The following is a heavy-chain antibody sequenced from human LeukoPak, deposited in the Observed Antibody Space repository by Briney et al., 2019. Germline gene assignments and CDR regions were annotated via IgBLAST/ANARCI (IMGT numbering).Heavy chain of an antibody. CDR1: GGSFSGYY. CDR2: INHSGST. CDR3: ARGSKMLGYNWFDP. Sequence: SETLSLTCAVYGGSFSGYYWNWLRQPPGKGLEWIGEINHSGSTNYIPSLTSRVTISVDTSKNQFSLKLSSVTAADTAVYYCARGSKMLGYNWFDPWGQGTLVTVSS. D-gene: IGHD1-26*01. V-gene: IGHV4-34*01. J-gene: IGHJ5*02.